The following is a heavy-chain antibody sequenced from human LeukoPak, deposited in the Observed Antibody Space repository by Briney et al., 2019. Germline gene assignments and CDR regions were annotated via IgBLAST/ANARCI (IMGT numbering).Heavy chain of an antibody. Sequence: SETLSLTCTVSGGSISSSSYYWGWIRQPPGKGLEWIGSIYYSGSTYYNPSLKSRVTISVDTSKNQFSLKLSSVTAADTAVYYCARALQGSSSWYQYLAPDYYYYYYMDVWGKGTTVTVSS. V-gene: IGHV4-39*07. CDR1: GGSISSSSYY. CDR3: ARALQGSSSWYQYLAPDYYYYYYMDV. CDR2: IYYSGST. D-gene: IGHD6-13*01. J-gene: IGHJ6*03.